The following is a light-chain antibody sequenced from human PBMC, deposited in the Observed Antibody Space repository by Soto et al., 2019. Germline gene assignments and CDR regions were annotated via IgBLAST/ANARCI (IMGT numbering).Light chain of an antibody. J-gene: IGKJ1*01. V-gene: IGKV3-15*01. Sequence: TVRTQSPVTLSLSPGDTATLSWKASQRVGSHSAWYKQKPGQAPRLLSYAAFTRATGIPGRVSGSGSETEFTLTIRSLKSEDSELYYCHQYNNWPWTFGQGTKVDIK. CDR1: QRVGSH. CDR3: HQYNNWPWT. CDR2: AAF.